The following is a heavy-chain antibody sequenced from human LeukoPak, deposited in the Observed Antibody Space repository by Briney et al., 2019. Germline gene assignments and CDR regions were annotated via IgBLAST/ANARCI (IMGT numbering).Heavy chain of an antibody. Sequence: GGSLRLSCAASGFTFSSYAMSWVRRAPGKGLEWVSAISGSGGNTYYAGSGKGRFTISRDNSKNTLYLQMNSLRAEDTALYHCARSVNYYGSGSYSHGMDVWGQGTTVTVSS. D-gene: IGHD3-10*01. J-gene: IGHJ6*02. CDR3: ARSVNYYGSGSYSHGMDV. CDR1: GFTFSSYA. CDR2: ISGSGGNT. V-gene: IGHV3-23*01.